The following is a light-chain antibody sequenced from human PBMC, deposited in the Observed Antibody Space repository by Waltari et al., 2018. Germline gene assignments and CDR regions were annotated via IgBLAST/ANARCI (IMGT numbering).Light chain of an antibody. J-gene: IGKJ2*01. V-gene: IGKV1-5*03. CDR3: QQYNSYPYT. Sequence: TCRARQRITICVAWYHQKPGKAPKCLIYKASTLEGGVPSRFSGSGSGTEFTLTISSLQPDDFATYHCQQYNSYPYTFGQGTKLEIK. CDR2: KAS. CDR1: QRITIC.